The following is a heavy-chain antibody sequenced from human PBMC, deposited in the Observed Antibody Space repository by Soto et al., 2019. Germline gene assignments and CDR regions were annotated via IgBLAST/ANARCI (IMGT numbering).Heavy chain of an antibody. CDR1: GYTFTGYY. CDR3: ARSSIVVVVADNAFDI. CDR2: INPNSGGT. V-gene: IGHV1-2*04. J-gene: IGHJ3*02. Sequence: ASVKVSCKASGYTFTGYYMHWVRQAPGQGLEWMGWINPNSGGTNYAQKFQGWVTMTRDTSISTAYMELSRLRSDDTAVYYCARSSIVVVVADNAFDIWGQGTMVTVSS. D-gene: IGHD2-15*01.